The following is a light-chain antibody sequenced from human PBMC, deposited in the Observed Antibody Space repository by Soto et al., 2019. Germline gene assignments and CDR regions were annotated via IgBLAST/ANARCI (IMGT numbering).Light chain of an antibody. CDR2: GAS. Sequence: DIVMTRSLATLSVSPWERASLSCRASQSDSSNLAWYQQKPGQAPRLLIYGASNRATVIPDRFSGSGSGTDFTLTISRLEPEDFAVYYCQQYGSSGTFGQGTKVDI. V-gene: IGKV3-20*01. J-gene: IGKJ1*01. CDR3: QQYGSSGT. CDR1: QSDSSN.